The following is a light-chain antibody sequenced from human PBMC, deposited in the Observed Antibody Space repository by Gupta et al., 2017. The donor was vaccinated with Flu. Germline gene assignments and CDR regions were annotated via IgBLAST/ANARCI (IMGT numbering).Light chain of an antibody. CDR2: GNS. CDR3: QSYDSSLSGYV. J-gene: IGLJ1*01. Sequence: QSVLTQPPSVSGAPGQRVPISCPGRSSNIGAGYDVHWYQQLPGTAPKLLIYGNSKRPSGVPDRFSGSKSGTSASLAITGLQAEDEADYYCQSYDSSLSGYVFGTGTKVTVL. V-gene: IGLV1-40*01. CDR1: SSNIGAGYD.